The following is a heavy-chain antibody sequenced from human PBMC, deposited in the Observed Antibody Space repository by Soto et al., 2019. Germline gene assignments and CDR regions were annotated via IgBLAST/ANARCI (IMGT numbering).Heavy chain of an antibody. Sequence: ASVKVSCKASGYTFTGYYMHWVRQAPGQGLEWMGWINPNSGGTNYAQKFQGRVTMTRDTSISTAYMELSRLRSDDTAVYYRASHKKSSGWYYFDYWGQGTLVTVSS. V-gene: IGHV1-2*02. CDR1: GYTFTGYY. CDR3: ASHKKSSGWYYFDY. CDR2: INPNSGGT. D-gene: IGHD6-19*01. J-gene: IGHJ4*02.